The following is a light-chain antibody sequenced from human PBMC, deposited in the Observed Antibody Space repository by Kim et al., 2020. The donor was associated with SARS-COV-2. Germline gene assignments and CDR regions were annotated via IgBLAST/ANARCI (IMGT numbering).Light chain of an antibody. CDR1: SGHSSYA. Sequence: QPVLIQSPSASASLGASVKLTCTLSSGHSSYAIAWHQQQPEKGPRYLMKLNSDGSHRKGDGIPDRFSGSSSGAERYLTISSLQSEDEADYYCQTWDTGIGVFGGGTKVTVL. CDR2: LNSDGSH. V-gene: IGLV4-69*01. CDR3: QTWDTGIGV. J-gene: IGLJ3*02.